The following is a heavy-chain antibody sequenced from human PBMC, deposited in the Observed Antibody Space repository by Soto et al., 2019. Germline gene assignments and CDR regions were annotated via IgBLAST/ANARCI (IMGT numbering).Heavy chain of an antibody. V-gene: IGHV4-59*01. CDR1: GGSISAFY. Sequence: QVQLQESGPGLVKPSETLSLTCIVSGGSISAFYLNWVRQPPGKGLEWIGYIHHSGGTKYNPSLKSRVTISEDPSKNQFSLQLISLTAADKAIYYCVTGVGWLPDYWGQGTLVTVSS. D-gene: IGHD5-18*01. CDR3: VTGVGWLPDY. J-gene: IGHJ4*02. CDR2: IHHSGGT.